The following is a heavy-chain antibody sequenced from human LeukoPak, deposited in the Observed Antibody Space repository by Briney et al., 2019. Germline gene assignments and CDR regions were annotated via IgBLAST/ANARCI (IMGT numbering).Heavy chain of an antibody. CDR2: LYSDGNT. V-gene: IGHV3-53*01. CDR1: GFTVIMND. J-gene: IGHJ4*02. D-gene: IGHD1-14*01. CDR3: ARGVEPLAANTLAY. Sequence: GGSLRLSCAAPGFTVIMNDMTSVCQAPGKGLEWVSVLYSDGNTKYADSVQGRFTISRDNSKNTLYLEMNSLSPDDTAVYYCARGVEPLAANTLAYWGQGTLVTVSS.